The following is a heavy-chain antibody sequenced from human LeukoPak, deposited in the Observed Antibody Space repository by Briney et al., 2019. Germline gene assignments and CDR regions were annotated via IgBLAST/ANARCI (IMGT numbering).Heavy chain of an antibody. CDR1: GFTFSSYA. D-gene: IGHD2-2*01. V-gene: IGHV3-21*01. J-gene: IGHJ4*02. Sequence: GGSLRLSCAASGFTFSSYAMSWVRQAPGKGLEWVSSISSSSSYIYYADSVKGRFTISRDNAKNSLYLQMNSLRAEDTAVYYCAREEGYCSSTSCPHDYWGQGTLVTASS. CDR3: AREEGYCSSTSCPHDY. CDR2: ISSSSSYI.